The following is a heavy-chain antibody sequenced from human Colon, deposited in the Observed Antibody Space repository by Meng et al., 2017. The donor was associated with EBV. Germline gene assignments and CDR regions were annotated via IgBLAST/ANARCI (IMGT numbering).Heavy chain of an antibody. D-gene: IGHD6-19*01. CDR2: IYYSGST. V-gene: IGHV4-31*03. Sequence: QVHLPESGQGLCKPPQTRSLTCTVSGGSVSSGGYYWTWIRQHPGKGLEWFGHIYYSGSTFYNPSLKRRVIISIDTSKNQFSLNLRSVTAADTAVYYCARVSSGWDYFDYWGQGTLVTVSS. J-gene: IGHJ4*02. CDR3: ARVSSGWDYFDY. CDR1: GGSVSSGGYY.